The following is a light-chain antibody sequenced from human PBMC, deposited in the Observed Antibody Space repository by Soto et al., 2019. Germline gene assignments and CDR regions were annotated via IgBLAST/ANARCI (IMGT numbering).Light chain of an antibody. V-gene: IGKV3-20*01. CDR2: GAS. Sequence: EIVLTQSPDSLSLSPGERATLSCRASQNVANNYLNWYQQRPGLAPRLLIYGASIRATGIPYRFSGSGSGTDFTLTISRLEPEDFAVYYCQQSARSPRTFGQGTKVEVK. CDR3: QQSARSPRT. CDR1: QNVANNY. J-gene: IGKJ1*01.